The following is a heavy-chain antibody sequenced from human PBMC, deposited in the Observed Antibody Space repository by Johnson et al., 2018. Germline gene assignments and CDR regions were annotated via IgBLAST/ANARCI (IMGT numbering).Heavy chain of an antibody. V-gene: IGHV3-23*04. CDR1: RFTFSSYA. J-gene: IGHJ6*02. CDR2: ISGSGGRT. D-gene: IGHD4-17*01. Sequence: EVQLVESGGDLVQPGGSLTLSCAASRFTFSSYAMSWVRQAPGTGLEWVSGISGSGGRTYYAGSVKGRFTISRDNSKNPLFLQMNSLRAEDTAVYYCAKHRNYGDREYYYYAMDVWGQGTAVTVSS. CDR3: AKHRNYGDREYYYYAMDV.